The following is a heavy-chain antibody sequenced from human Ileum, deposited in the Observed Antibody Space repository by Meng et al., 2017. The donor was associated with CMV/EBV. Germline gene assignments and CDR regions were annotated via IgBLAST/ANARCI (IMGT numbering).Heavy chain of an antibody. CDR3: ARGLGSQLLRFDI. CDR1: GYTFTSYD. V-gene: IGHV1-8*03. D-gene: IGHD2-2*01. CDR2: MNPNSGNT. J-gene: IGHJ3*02. Sequence: ASVKVSCKASGYTFTSYDINWVRQATGQGLEWMGWMNPNSGNTGYAQKFQGRVTITRNTSISTAYMELSSLRSEGTAVYYCARGLGSQLLRFDIWGQGTMVTVSS.